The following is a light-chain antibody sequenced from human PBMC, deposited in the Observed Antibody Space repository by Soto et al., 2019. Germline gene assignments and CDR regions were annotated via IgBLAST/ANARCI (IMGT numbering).Light chain of an antibody. CDR3: QQYGTPLFT. V-gene: IGKV3-20*01. CDR2: GAS. J-gene: IGKJ3*01. CDR1: QSVTNNF. Sequence: IVLTQSPGTLSLSPGERATLSCGASQSVTNNFLAWYQQKPGQARRLLIYGASSRDTGVPDRFSVSGSGTDFTLTISRLEPGYFAVDYCQQYGTPLFTFGPGTKVDIK.